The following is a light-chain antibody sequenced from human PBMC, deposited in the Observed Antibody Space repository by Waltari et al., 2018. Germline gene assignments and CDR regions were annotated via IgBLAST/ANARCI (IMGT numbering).Light chain of an antibody. V-gene: IGLV2-11*01. CDR3: CSFAGSYTFV. J-gene: IGLJ1*01. Sequence: QSALTQPRSASGSPGQSVTISCTGTSRDVGGYHYVSWFQQHPGKVPKLLIYDVSERPSDVPDRFSGSKSANTASLTISGLQTEDEADYYCCSFAGSYTFVFGTGTRVTVL. CDR1: SRDVGGYHY. CDR2: DVS.